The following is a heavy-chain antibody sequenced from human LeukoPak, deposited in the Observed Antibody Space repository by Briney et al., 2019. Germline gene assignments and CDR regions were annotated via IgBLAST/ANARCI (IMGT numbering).Heavy chain of an antibody. CDR1: GGSISSYY. CDR3: ARAYRDGYNSHFDY. D-gene: IGHD5-24*01. J-gene: IGHJ4*02. V-gene: IGHV4-59*01. Sequence: SETLSLTCTVSGGSISSYYWSWLRQPPGKGLEWIGYIYYSGSTNYTPSLKSRFTISVDTSKDQFSLKLSSVTAADTAVYYCARAYRDGYNSHFDYWGQGTLVTVSS. CDR2: IYYSGST.